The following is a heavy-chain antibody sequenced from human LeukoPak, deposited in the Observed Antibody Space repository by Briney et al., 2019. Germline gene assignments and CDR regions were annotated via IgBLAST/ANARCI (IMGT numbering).Heavy chain of an antibody. Sequence: GGSLRLSCAASGFTFDDYGMSWVRHAPGKGLEWGSGINWNGGSTGYADSVKGRFTISRDNAKNSLYLQMNSLRAEDTALYHCARGNYYDSSGYDYWGQGTLVTVSS. V-gene: IGHV3-20*01. J-gene: IGHJ4*02. CDR1: GFTFDDYG. D-gene: IGHD3-22*01. CDR2: INWNGGST. CDR3: ARGNYYDSSGYDY.